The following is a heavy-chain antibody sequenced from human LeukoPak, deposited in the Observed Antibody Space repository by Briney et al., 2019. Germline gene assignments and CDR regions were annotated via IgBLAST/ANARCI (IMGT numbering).Heavy chain of an antibody. V-gene: IGHV5-51*01. CDR1: GYSFNSYW. Sequence: GESLKISCKGSGYSFNSYWIGWVRQMPGKGLEWMGLIFPGDSDTRYSPSFEGQVTISADKSINTAYLQWSSLKASDTAMYYCARSPPYYGSGSYHDGYNWFDPWGQGTLVTVSS. CDR3: ARSPPYYGSGSYHDGYNWFDP. D-gene: IGHD3-10*01. J-gene: IGHJ5*02. CDR2: IFPGDSDT.